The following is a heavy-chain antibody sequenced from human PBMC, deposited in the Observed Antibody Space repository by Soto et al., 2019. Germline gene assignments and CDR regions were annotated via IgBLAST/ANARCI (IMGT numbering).Heavy chain of an antibody. Sequence: GGSLRLSCAASGFTFSSCAMGWVRQAPGKGLEWVSDIIDSGGSTYYADAVKGRFTISRDNSKSTLYLQMNSLRAEDTAVYYCGKGRSYYYYYGVDVSGQGTTVTVSS. V-gene: IGHV3-23*01. CDR2: IIDSGGST. CDR3: GKGRSYYYYYGVDV. J-gene: IGHJ6*02. D-gene: IGHD1-26*01. CDR1: GFTFSSCA.